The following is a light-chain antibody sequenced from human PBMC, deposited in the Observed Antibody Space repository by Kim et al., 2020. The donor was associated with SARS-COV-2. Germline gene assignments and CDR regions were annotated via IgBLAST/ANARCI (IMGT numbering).Light chain of an antibody. CDR1: SSNIGAGYE. Sequence: GVTISCTGSSSNIGAGYEVHWYQQLPGTAPKLLIYGNSNRPSGVPDRFSGSKSGTSASLAITGLQAEDEADYYCQSYDSSLSGWVFGGGTQLTVL. CDR3: QSYDSSLSGWV. V-gene: IGLV1-40*01. CDR2: GNS. J-gene: IGLJ3*02.